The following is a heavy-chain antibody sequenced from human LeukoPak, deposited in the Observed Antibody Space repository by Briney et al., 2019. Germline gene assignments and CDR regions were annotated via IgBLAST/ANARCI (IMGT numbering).Heavy chain of an antibody. J-gene: IGHJ4*02. V-gene: IGHV3-53*01. Sequence: PGGSLRLSCTVSGFTVSSNSMSWVRQAPGKGLEWVSFIYSGGNTHYSDSVKGRFTISRDNAKNSLYLQMNSLRAEDTAVYYCAREWGIYCSGGSCYNRNWGQGTLVTVSS. CDR3: AREWGIYCSGGSCYNRN. CDR2: IYSGGNT. D-gene: IGHD2-15*01. CDR1: GFTVSSNS.